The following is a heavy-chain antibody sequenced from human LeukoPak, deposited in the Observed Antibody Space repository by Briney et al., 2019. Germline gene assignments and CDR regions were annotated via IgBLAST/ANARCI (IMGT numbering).Heavy chain of an antibody. J-gene: IGHJ4*02. CDR3: AKENPQWLKVNFDF. CDR1: GFTFTNYA. D-gene: IGHD6-19*01. V-gene: IGHV3-23*01. Sequence: GGSLRLSCVASGFTFTNYAMTWVRQAPGKGLEWLSGISGSGGSTYYADSVKGRFTISRDNFKSTLSLQMNSLRAEDTAMYYCAKENPQWLKVNFDFWGQGTLVTVSS. CDR2: ISGSGGST.